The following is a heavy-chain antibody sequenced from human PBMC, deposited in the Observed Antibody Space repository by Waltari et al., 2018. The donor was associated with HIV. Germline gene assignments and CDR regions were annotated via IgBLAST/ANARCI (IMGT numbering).Heavy chain of an antibody. CDR2: IYYSGST. J-gene: IGHJ3*02. CDR3: AILESNWGAFDI. V-gene: IGHV4-38-2*01. CDR1: DYFITSVYY. Sequence: QVQLQESGPGLVKPSETLSLTCAVSDYFITSVYYWGWIRQAPGKGLEWSGNIYYSGSTYYNPSLKSRVTISVDTSKNHFSLKLSSLTAADTAIYYCAILESNWGAFDIWGQGTMVTVSS. D-gene: IGHD7-27*01.